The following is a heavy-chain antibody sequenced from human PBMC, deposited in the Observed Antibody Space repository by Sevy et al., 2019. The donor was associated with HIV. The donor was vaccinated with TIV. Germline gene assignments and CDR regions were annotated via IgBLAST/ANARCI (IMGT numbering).Heavy chain of an antibody. CDR2: IIPIFGTA. CDR3: ARGVMELRTWATIDY. CDR1: GGTFSSYA. V-gene: IGHV1-69*13. D-gene: IGHD1-7*01. J-gene: IGHJ4*02. Sequence: ASVKVSCKASGGTFSSYAISWVRQAPGQGLEWMGGIIPIFGTANYAQTFQGRVTITADESTSTAYMELSSLRSEDTAVYYCARGVMELRTWATIDYWGQGTLVTVSS.